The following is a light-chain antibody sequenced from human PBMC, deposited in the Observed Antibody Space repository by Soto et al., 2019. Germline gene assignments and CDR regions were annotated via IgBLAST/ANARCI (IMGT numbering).Light chain of an antibody. Sequence: EIVMTQSPATLSVSPGERATLSCRASQSVSSNLAWYRQKPGQAPRLLIYGASTRDTGIPARFSGSGSGTEFALTISSLQSEDFAVYYCQQYHEWPLTFGGGTKVDIK. V-gene: IGKV3-15*01. CDR3: QQYHEWPLT. CDR1: QSVSSN. CDR2: GAS. J-gene: IGKJ4*01.